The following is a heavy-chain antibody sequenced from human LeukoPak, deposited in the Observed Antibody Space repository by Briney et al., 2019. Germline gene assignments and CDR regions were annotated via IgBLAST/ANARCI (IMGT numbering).Heavy chain of an antibody. D-gene: IGHD2-2*01. CDR1: GFTFSSYG. CDR2: IRCDGSKK. Sequence: GGSLRLSCAASGFTFSSYGMHWVRQAPGEGLEWVAFIRCDGSKKYYADSVKGRFTISRDNSKNTLYLQINSLRAEDTAVYYCAKSPIVVVPAALISDWFDPWGQGTLVTVSS. CDR3: AKSPIVVVPAALISDWFDP. J-gene: IGHJ5*02. V-gene: IGHV3-30*02.